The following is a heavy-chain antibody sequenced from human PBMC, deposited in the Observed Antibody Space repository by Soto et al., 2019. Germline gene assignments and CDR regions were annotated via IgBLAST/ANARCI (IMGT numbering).Heavy chain of an antibody. Sequence: SETLSLTCPVSSDSMTSYYWTWIRQPPGKGLECIGYIYHSGITNYNPSLKSRVTISLDTSKNQFSLRLSSVTAADTAVYYCARMSLFYFFDSWGQGILVTVSS. CDR3: ARMSLFYFFDS. CDR2: IYHSGIT. CDR1: SDSMTSYY. V-gene: IGHV4-59*01. D-gene: IGHD3-9*01. J-gene: IGHJ4*01.